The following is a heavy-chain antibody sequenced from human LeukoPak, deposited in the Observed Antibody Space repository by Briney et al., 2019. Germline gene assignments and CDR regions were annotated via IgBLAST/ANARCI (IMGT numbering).Heavy chain of an antibody. V-gene: IGHV3-13*05. Sequence: QPGGSLRLSCAASGFTFSSYDMHWVRQPTGKGLEWVSGIDSAGDPFYPGSVKGRFTISRENAKNSLYLQMNSLTAGDTAVYYCARAYTSTWYDSPLDYWGQGTLVTVSS. CDR3: ARAYTSTWYDSPLDY. J-gene: IGHJ4*02. D-gene: IGHD6-13*01. CDR2: IDSAGDP. CDR1: GFTFSSYD.